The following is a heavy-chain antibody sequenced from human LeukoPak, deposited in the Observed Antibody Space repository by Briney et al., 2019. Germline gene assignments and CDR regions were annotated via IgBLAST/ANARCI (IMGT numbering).Heavy chain of an antibody. CDR1: GGSISSYY. V-gene: IGHV4-59*01. Sequence: HSETLSLTCTVSGGSISSYYWSWIRQPPGKGLEWIGYIYYSGSTNYNPSLKSRVTISVDTSKNQFSLKLSSVTAADTAVYYCARSPYYYDSSGYYYYYYGMDVWGQGTTVTVSS. CDR2: IYYSGST. D-gene: IGHD3-22*01. CDR3: ARSPYYYDSSGYYYYYYGMDV. J-gene: IGHJ6*02.